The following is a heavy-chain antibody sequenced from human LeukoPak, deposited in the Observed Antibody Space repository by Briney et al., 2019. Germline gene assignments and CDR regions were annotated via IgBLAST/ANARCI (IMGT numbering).Heavy chain of an antibody. D-gene: IGHD2-8*01. CDR2: VSSIGGST. V-gene: IGHV3-64D*09. Sequence: GGSLRLSCSASGFTFSSYGMFWVRQAPGKGLEYVSAVSSIGGSTYYADSVKGRFTISRDNSKNTLYLQMISLRPEDTAVYYCVKEGNGAFDIWGQGTMVTVSS. CDR3: VKEGNGAFDI. CDR1: GFTFSSYG. J-gene: IGHJ3*02.